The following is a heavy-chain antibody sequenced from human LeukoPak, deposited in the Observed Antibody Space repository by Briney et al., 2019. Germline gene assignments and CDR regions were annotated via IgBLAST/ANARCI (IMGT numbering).Heavy chain of an antibody. Sequence: GASVKVSCRASGYTFTSYGISWVRQAPGQGLEWMGWISAYNGNTNYAQKLQGRVTMTTDTSTSTAYMELRSLRSDDTAVYYCARDGAYCGGDCQSHFDYWGQGTLVTVSS. D-gene: IGHD2-21*02. CDR2: ISAYNGNT. V-gene: IGHV1-18*01. CDR3: ARDGAYCGGDCQSHFDY. J-gene: IGHJ4*02. CDR1: GYTFTSYG.